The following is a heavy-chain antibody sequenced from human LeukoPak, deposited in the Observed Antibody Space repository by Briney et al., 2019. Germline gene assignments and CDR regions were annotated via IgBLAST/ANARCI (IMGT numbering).Heavy chain of an antibody. V-gene: IGHV4-34*01. J-gene: IGHJ5*01. CDR2: INHSGST. Sequence: GSLRLSCAASGFTVSSNYMSWIRQPPGKGLEWIGEINHSGSTNYNPSLKSRVTISVDTSKNQFSLKLSSVTAADTAVYYCARYGSWPQNFFDPWGQGTLVTVSS. CDR3: ARYGSWPQNFFDP. CDR1: GFTVSSNY. D-gene: IGHD6-13*01.